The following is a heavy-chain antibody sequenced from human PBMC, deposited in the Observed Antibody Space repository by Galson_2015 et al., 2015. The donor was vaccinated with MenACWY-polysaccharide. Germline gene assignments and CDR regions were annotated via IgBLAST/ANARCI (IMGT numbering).Heavy chain of an antibody. CDR1: GFTFSSYA. V-gene: IGHV3-30-3*01. J-gene: IGHJ6*02. CDR3: ARAYCDRTTCYGMDV. D-gene: IGHD2-2*01. Sequence: SLRLSCAASGFTFSSYAIHWVRQAPGKGLEWVAVISYDGSNKYYADSLKGRFTISRDNSKNMLYLQMNSLRAEDTAVYYCARAYCDRTTCYGMDVSGQGTAVTVSS. CDR2: ISYDGSNK.